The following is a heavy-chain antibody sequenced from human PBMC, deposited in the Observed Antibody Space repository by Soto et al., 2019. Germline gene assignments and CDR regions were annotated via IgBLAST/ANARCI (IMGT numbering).Heavy chain of an antibody. CDR3: ARGRYSGYGDDAFDI. CDR1: GFTFSSYG. Sequence: GGSLRLSCAASGFTFSSYGMHWVRQAPGKGLEWVAVIWYDGSNKYYADSVKGRFTTSRDNSKNTLYLQMNSLRAEDTAVYYCARGRYSGYGDDAFDIWGQGTMVTVSS. CDR2: IWYDGSNK. J-gene: IGHJ3*02. D-gene: IGHD5-12*01. V-gene: IGHV3-33*01.